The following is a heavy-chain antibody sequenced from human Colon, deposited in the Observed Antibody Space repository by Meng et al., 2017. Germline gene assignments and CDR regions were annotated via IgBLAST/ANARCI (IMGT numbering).Heavy chain of an antibody. V-gene: IGHV4-34*09. CDR1: GGSFSNYY. CDR3: ARGGSVPMVLSY. CDR2: INHSGST. D-gene: IGHD3-10*01. J-gene: IGHJ4*02. Sequence: QLQLQESGSGLVKPSQTLSLTCAVYGGSFSNYYWSWIRQPPGKGLEWIGEINHSGSTKYNPSLKSRVTISVDTSKNQFSLNLNSVTAADTAVYFCARGGSVPMVLSYWGQGTLVTVSS.